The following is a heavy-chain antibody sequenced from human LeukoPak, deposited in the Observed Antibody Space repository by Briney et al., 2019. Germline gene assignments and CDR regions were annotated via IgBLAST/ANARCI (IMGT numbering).Heavy chain of an antibody. CDR3: AKGRNTPMHIVVVTAIRH. D-gene: IGHD2-21*02. CDR2: ISGSGGST. Sequence: GGSLRPSCAASGFTFSSYAMSWVRQAPGKGREWVSAISGSGGSTYYADSVKGRFTISRDNSKNTLYLQMNSLRAEDTAVYYCAKGRNTPMHIVVVTAIRHWGQGTLVTVSS. J-gene: IGHJ4*02. CDR1: GFTFSSYA. V-gene: IGHV3-23*01.